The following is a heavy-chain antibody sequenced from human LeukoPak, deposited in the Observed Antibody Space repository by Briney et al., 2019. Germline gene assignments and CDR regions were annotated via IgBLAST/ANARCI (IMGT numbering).Heavy chain of an antibody. Sequence: GRSLRLSCAASGFTFSTYNMNWVRQAPGKGLEWVSSITSISSYIYYADSVKGRFTISRDNAKNSLYLQMNSLRAEDTAVYYCARDRYAGLESWEPWMTPGAYWGQGTLVTVSS. D-gene: IGHD1-14*01. J-gene: IGHJ4*02. CDR1: GFTFSTYN. CDR3: ARDRYAGLESWEPWMTPGAY. CDR2: ITSISSYI. V-gene: IGHV3-21*01.